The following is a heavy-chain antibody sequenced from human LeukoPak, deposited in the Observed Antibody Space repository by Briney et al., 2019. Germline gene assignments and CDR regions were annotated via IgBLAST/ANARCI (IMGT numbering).Heavy chain of an antibody. CDR3: ARVISSSWYFGSWFGIDY. Sequence: GGSLRLSCAASGFTFSSYWMSWVRQAPGKGLEWVANIKQDGSEKYYVDSVKGRFTISRENAKNSLYLQMNSLRAGDTAVYYCARVISSSWYFGSWFGIDYWGQGTLVTVSS. V-gene: IGHV3-7*04. CDR1: GFTFSSYW. CDR2: IKQDGSEK. J-gene: IGHJ4*02. D-gene: IGHD6-13*01.